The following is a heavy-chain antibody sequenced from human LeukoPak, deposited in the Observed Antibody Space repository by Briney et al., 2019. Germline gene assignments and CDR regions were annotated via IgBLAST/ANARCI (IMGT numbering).Heavy chain of an antibody. Sequence: ASVTVSCKASGYTVTSYYMHWVRQAPGQGLEWMGIINLSGGSTSYAQKFQGRVTLTRDMSTSTVYMELSSLRSDDTAVYYCAREIGGYDSDDAFDIWGQGTMVTVSS. CDR3: AREIGGYDSDDAFDI. J-gene: IGHJ3*02. CDR2: INLSGGST. CDR1: GYTVTSYY. D-gene: IGHD5-12*01. V-gene: IGHV1-46*01.